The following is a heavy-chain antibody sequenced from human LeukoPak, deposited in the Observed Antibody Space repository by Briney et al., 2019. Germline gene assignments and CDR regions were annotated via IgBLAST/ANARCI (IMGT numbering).Heavy chain of an antibody. CDR2: IYNGVNT. V-gene: IGHV4-61*01. J-gene: IGHJ5*02. CDR3: ARSRAFNSGAFDP. CDR1: GASVSSASY. Sequence: SETLSLTCTVSGASVSSASYWTWIRPPPGKGVEWIAHIYNGVNTNYNPSLKSRVTISVDTSKNQFSLRLNSVTAADTAVYYCARSRAFNSGAFDPWGQGSLVTVSS. D-gene: IGHD1-26*01.